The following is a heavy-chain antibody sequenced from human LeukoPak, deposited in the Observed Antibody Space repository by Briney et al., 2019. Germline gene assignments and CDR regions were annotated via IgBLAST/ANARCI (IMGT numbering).Heavy chain of an antibody. CDR2: IKQDGSEK. Sequence: PGGSLRLSCAASGFTFSSYWMSWVRQAPGKGLEWVANIKQDGSEKYYVDSVKGRFTISRDSAKNSLYLQMNSLRAEDTAVYYCARGGYCSSTSCYLDYWGQGTLVTVSS. D-gene: IGHD2-2*01. CDR1: GFTFSSYW. J-gene: IGHJ4*02. CDR3: ARGGYCSSTSCYLDY. V-gene: IGHV3-7*01.